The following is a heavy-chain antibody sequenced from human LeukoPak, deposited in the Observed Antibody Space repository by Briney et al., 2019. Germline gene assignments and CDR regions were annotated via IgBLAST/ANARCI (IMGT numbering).Heavy chain of an antibody. V-gene: IGHV3-23*01. CDR3: AKDGPAVIFFGYFEY. D-gene: IGHD2-21*01. J-gene: IGHJ4*02. CDR1: GFTFSSSA. CDR2: IPASGPKT. Sequence: GGSLRLSCAASGFTFSSSAMGWVRRAPQKGLEWVSAIPASGPKTYYTGSVKGRFTISRDNSKNTLYLQMSSLKTEDTAVYYCAKDGPAVIFFGYFEYWGQGTLVTVSS.